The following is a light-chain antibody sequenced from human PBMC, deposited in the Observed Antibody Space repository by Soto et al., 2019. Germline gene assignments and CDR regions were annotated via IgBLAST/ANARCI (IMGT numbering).Light chain of an antibody. CDR3: QQHNSSPWT. Sequence: DIQMTQSPSTLSASVGDRVTIPCRASQSISDWLAWFQQKPGKAPKLMIYDASSLESGVPSRFSGSGSGTEFTLTINSLQPEDFATYYCQQHNSSPWTVGQGTKVDIK. CDR1: QSISDW. J-gene: IGKJ1*01. V-gene: IGKV1-5*01. CDR2: DAS.